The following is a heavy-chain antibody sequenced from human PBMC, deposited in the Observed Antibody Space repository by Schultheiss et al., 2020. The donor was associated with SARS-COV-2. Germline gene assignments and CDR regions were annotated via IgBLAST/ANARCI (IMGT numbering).Heavy chain of an antibody. CDR2: IYYSGST. D-gene: IGHD6-13*01. CDR3: ARVKSSSWYFGWFDP. J-gene: IGHJ5*02. Sequence: SQTLSLTCTVSGGSVSSGSYYWSWIRQPPGKGLEWIGSIYYSGSTYYNPSLKSRVTISVDTSKNQFSLKLSSVTAADTAVYYCARVKSSSWYFGWFDPWGQGTLVTVSS. V-gene: IGHV4-39*07. CDR1: GGSVSSGSYY.